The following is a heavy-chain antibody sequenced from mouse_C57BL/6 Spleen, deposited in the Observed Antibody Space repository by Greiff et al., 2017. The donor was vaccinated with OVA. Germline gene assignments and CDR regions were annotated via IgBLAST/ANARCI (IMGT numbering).Heavy chain of an antibody. CDR1: GYTFTSYW. Sequence: QVQLQQPGAELVKPGASVKLSCKASGYTFTSYWMQWVKQRPGQGLEWIGEIDPSDSYTNYNQKFKGKATLTVDTSTSTAYMQLSSLTSEDSAVYYCARRGNYEDGGFAYWGQGTLVTVSA. D-gene: IGHD2-1*01. V-gene: IGHV1-50*01. CDR3: ARRGNYEDGGFAY. J-gene: IGHJ3*01. CDR2: IDPSDSYT.